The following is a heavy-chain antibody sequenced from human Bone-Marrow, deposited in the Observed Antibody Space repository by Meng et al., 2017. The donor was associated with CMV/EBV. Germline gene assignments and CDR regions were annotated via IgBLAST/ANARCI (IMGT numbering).Heavy chain of an antibody. CDR2: TNPNSGAT. J-gene: IGHJ4*02. D-gene: IGHD7-27*01. CDR3: ARALTGREDY. Sequence: SCKASGYTFTVSYMHWVCQAPGRGLEWMGSTNPNSGATSYARKFQGRVTMTRDTSISTAYMELSSLMSDDTAVYYCARALTGREDYWGQGTLVTVSS. CDR1: GYTFTVSY. V-gene: IGHV1-2*02.